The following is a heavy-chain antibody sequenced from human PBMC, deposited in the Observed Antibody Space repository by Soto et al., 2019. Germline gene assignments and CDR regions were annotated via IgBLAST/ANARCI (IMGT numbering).Heavy chain of an antibody. J-gene: IGHJ4*02. V-gene: IGHV4-34*01. CDR3: ARVSCYYDSSGYYDYFDY. D-gene: IGHD3-22*01. CDR1: GGSFSGYY. Sequence: SETLSLTCAVYGGSFSGYYWSWTRQPPGKGLEWIGEINHSGSTNYNPSLKSRVTISVDTSKNQFSLKLSSVTAADTAVYYCARVSCYYDSSGYYDYFDYCAQGTLVPVSS. CDR2: INHSGST.